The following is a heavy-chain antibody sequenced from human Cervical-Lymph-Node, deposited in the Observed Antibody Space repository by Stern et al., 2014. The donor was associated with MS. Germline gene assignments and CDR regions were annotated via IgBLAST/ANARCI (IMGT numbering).Heavy chain of an antibody. V-gene: IGHV3-7*01. CDR3: ARDGYDSLLDY. CDR2: IRYDGTTN. D-gene: IGHD2-2*03. J-gene: IGHJ4*02. CDR1: GFTIRGYW. Sequence: EVQLVESGGALVQPGGSLRLSCAVSGFTIRGYWMNWLRQVPGRGPGWVANIRYDGTTNHYVDSVKGRFPISRDTATNSLFLQMNSLRVEDTAVYYCARDGYDSLLDYWGRGTLVMVSS.